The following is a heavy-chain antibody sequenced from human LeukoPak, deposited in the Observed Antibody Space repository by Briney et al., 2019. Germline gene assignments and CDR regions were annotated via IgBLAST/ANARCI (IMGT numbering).Heavy chain of an antibody. D-gene: IGHD3-22*01. J-gene: IGHJ6*03. CDR1: GGSISSSSYY. Sequence: SETLSLTCTISGGSISSSSYYWGWIRQPPGKGLEWIGSIYYSGSTYYNPSLKSRVTISVDTSKNQFSLKLSSVTAADTAVYYCARGIEYYDSSGSTYYYYYMDVWGKGTTVTVSS. CDR2: IYYSGST. V-gene: IGHV4-39*07. CDR3: ARGIEYYDSSGSTYYYYYMDV.